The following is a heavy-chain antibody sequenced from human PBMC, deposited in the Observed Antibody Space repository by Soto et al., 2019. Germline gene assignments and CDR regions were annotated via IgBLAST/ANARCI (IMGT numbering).Heavy chain of an antibody. CDR3: ARHYYGSGSPTYYYYGMDV. J-gene: IGHJ6*02. D-gene: IGHD3-10*01. CDR2: IYPSDSDT. CDR1: GYTFTIYW. Sequence: GESLKISCQVSGYTFTIYWIGWVRQMPGKGLEWMGIIYPSDSDTRYSPSFQGQVTISADQSINTAYLQWDSLKASDTAMYYCARHYYGSGSPTYYYYGMDVWGQGTTVTVSS. V-gene: IGHV5-51*01.